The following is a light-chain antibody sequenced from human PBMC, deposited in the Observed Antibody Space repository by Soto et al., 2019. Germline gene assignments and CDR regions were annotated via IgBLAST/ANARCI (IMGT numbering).Light chain of an antibody. CDR3: QQYGRSPPWT. J-gene: IGKJ1*01. CDR2: GAS. CDR1: QSVSNNY. V-gene: IGKV3-20*01. Sequence: EIVLTQSPGTLSLSPGERATLSCRASQSVSNNYLAWYQQKPGQAPRLLIYGASNRATGIPDRFSGSGSGTDFTLTISRLEPEDIAVYYCQQYGRSPPWTFGQGTKVDI.